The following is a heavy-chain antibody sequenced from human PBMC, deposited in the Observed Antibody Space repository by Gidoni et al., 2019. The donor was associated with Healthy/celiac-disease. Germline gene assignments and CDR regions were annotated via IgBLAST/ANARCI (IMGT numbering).Heavy chain of an antibody. CDR3: ARGGIVVVPAAMVWFDP. CDR1: GGSFSGYY. CDR2: INHSGST. D-gene: IGHD2-2*01. J-gene: IGHJ5*02. V-gene: IGHV4-34*01. Sequence: QVQLQQWGAGLLKPSETLSLTCAVYGGSFSGYYWSWIRQPPGKGLEWIGEINHSGSTNYNPSLKSRVTISVDTSKNQFSLKLSSVTAADTAVYYCARGGIVVVPAAMVWFDPWGQGTLVTVSS.